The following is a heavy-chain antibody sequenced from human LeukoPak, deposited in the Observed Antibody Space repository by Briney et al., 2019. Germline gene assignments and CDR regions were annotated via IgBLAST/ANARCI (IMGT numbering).Heavy chain of an antibody. D-gene: IGHD2-8*01. J-gene: IGHJ6*03. CDR2: ISGSGSNT. Sequence: GGSLRLSCATSGFTFTTYGMIWVRQAPGKGLEWVLGISGSGSNTYYADSAKGRFTSSRDSSKRTVYLHMNSLRAEDTAVYYCAKNGEPHYYMDVWGKGTTVTVSS. CDR1: GFTFTTYG. V-gene: IGHV3-23*01. CDR3: AKNGEPHYYMDV.